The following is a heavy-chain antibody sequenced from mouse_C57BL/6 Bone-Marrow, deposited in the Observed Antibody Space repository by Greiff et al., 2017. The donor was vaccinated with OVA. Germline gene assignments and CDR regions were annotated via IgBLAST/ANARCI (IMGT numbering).Heavy chain of an antibody. CDR2: IYPRSGNT. CDR1: GYTFTSYG. CDR3: ARRAWFAY. V-gene: IGHV1-81*01. J-gene: IGHJ3*01. Sequence: QVQLQQSGAELARPGASVKLSCKASGYTFTSYGISWVKQRTGQGLEWIGEIYPRSGNTYYNEKFKGKATLTAYKSSSTAYLELRSLTSEDSAVYFCARRAWFAYWGQGTLVTVSA.